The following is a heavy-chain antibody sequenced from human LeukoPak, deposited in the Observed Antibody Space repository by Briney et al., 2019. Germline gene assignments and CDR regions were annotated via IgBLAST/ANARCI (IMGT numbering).Heavy chain of an antibody. CDR3: AKVDSSLDAFDI. J-gene: IGHJ3*02. Sequence: GGSLRLSCAAPGFTFSSYGMHWVRQAPGKGLEWVAFIRYDGSNKYYADSVKGRFTISRDNSKNTLYLQMNSLRAEDTAVYYCAKVDSSLDAFDIWGQGTMVTVSS. D-gene: IGHD6-19*01. V-gene: IGHV3-30*02. CDR2: IRYDGSNK. CDR1: GFTFSSYG.